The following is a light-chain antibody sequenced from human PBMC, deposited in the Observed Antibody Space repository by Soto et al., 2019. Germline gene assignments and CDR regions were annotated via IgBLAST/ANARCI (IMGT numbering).Light chain of an antibody. CDR3: QSYDSNLSAPV. V-gene: IGLV1-40*01. J-gene: IGLJ2*01. CDR1: NSNIGAGYD. Sequence: QTVVTQPPSVSGAPGQRVTISCTGNNSNIGAGYDVHWYQQLPGTAPKLLIYGNSNRPSGVPDRFSGSKSGTSASLAITGLQAEDEADYYCQSYDSNLSAPVFGGGTKLTVL. CDR2: GNS.